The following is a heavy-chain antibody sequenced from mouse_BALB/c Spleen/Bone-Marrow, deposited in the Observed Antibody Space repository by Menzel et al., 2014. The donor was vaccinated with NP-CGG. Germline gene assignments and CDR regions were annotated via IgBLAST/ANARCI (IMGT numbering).Heavy chain of an antibody. J-gene: IGHJ2*01. CDR2: IYPGDGDT. CDR3: ARFSTVYYFDY. D-gene: IGHD4-1*02. CDR1: GYAFSSSW. Sequence: VQLQQSGPELVKPGASVKISCKASGYAFSSSWMNWVKQRPGQGLEWIGRIYPGDGDTNYNGKFKGKATLTADKSSSTAYMQLGSLTSVDSAVYFCARFSTVYYFDYWGQGTTLTVSS. V-gene: IGHV1-82*01.